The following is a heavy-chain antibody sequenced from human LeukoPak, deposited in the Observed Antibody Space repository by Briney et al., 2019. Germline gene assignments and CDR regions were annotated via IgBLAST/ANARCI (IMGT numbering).Heavy chain of an antibody. V-gene: IGHV3-48*01. D-gene: IGHD2-2*01. J-gene: IGHJ4*02. Sequence: GGSLRLSCAASGFTFSSYSMNWVRQAPGKGLEWLSYITSSSSSIFYADSVKGRFTISRDNSKNTLYLQMNSLRAEDTAVYYCAIPPVVPAAITFDYWGQGTLVTVSS. CDR1: GFTFSSYS. CDR3: AIPPVVPAAITFDY. CDR2: ITSSSSSI.